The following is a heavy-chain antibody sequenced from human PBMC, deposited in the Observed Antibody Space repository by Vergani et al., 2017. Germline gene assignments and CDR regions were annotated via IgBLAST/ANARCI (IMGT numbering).Heavy chain of an antibody. V-gene: IGHV1-18*01. CDR2: ISAYNGNT. J-gene: IGHJ4*02. Sequence: QVQLVQSGAEVKKPGASVKVSCKASGYTFTSYGISWVRQAPGQGLEWMGWISAYNGNTDYAQKLQGRVTMTTDTSTSTAYMELRSLRSDDTAVYYCARAPPYDSSGYYTFDYWGQGPLVTVSS. CDR1: GYTFTSYG. D-gene: IGHD3-22*01. CDR3: ARAPPYDSSGYYTFDY.